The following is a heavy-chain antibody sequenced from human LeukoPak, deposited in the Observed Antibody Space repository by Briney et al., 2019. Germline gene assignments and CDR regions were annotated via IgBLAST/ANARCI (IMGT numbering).Heavy chain of an antibody. J-gene: IGHJ4*02. CDR2: IGSSSSYI. CDR1: GFTFSSYS. V-gene: IGHV3-21*01. Sequence: GGSLRLSCAASGFTFSSYSMNWVRQAPGKGLEWVSSIGSSSSYIYYADSVKGRFTISRDNAKNSLYLQMNSLRAEDTAVYYCARDVSTAARPDYFDYWGQGTLVTVSS. D-gene: IGHD6-6*01. CDR3: ARDVSTAARPDYFDY.